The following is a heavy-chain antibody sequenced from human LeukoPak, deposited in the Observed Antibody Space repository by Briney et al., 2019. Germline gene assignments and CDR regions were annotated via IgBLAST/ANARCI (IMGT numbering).Heavy chain of an antibody. Sequence: SETLSLTCTVSGGSISSYYWSCIRQPPGKGLEWIGYIYYSGSPSYNPSLKSRVTISVDTSKKQFSLKLSSVTAADTAFYYCARYIVSYPHDAFDIWGQGTMVTVSS. D-gene: IGHD1-26*01. CDR1: GGSISSYY. CDR2: IYYSGSP. CDR3: ARYIVSYPHDAFDI. V-gene: IGHV4-59*01. J-gene: IGHJ3*02.